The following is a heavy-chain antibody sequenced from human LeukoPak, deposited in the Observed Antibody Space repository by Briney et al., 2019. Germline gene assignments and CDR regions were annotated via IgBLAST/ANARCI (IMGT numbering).Heavy chain of an antibody. CDR3: ARDRGGSGPTTTDY. CDR1: GXTFSSYW. J-gene: IGHJ4*02. V-gene: IGHV3-74*01. D-gene: IGHD6-19*01. Sequence: PGGSLRLSCAASGXTFSSYWMHWVRQAPGKGLVWVSRISSDGSSTIYADSVKGRFTISRDNAKNTLSLQMNSLRAEDTAVYYCARDRGGSGPTTTDYWGQGTLVTVSS. CDR2: ISSDGSST.